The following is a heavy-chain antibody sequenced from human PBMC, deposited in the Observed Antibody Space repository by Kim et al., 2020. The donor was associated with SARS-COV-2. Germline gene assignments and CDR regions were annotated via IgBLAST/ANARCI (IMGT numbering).Heavy chain of an antibody. CDR2: IKSKTDGGST. D-gene: IGHD3-22*01. CDR1: GFTFSNAW. CDR3: TTELLDDSSGYDYVNPVCY. V-gene: IGHV3-15*01. J-gene: IGHJ4*02. Sequence: GGSLRLSCAASGFTFSNAWMSWVRQAPGKGLEWVARIKSKTDGGSTDYAAHVRGRFTIARDDSRNPLYLQMNSLKTEDTAVYYCTTELLDDSSGYDYVNPVCYWGPGTLVTVSS.